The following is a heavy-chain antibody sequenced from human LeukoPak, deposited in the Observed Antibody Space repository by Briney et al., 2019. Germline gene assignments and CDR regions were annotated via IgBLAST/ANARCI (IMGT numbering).Heavy chain of an antibody. CDR1: GFTFSSYW. CDR3: ARDGSLPDY. D-gene: IGHD2-15*01. J-gene: IGHJ4*02. Sequence: GGSLRLSCAASGFTFSSYWMHWVRQAPGKGLGWVSRIDSDGSTIYADSVKGRFTISRDNAKNTLFLQMNSLRAEDTAVYYCARDGSLPDYWGQGTLVTVSS. CDR2: IDSDGST. V-gene: IGHV3-74*01.